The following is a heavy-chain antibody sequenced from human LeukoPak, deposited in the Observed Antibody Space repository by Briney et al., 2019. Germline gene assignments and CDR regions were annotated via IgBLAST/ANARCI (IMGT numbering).Heavy chain of an antibody. Sequence: SETLSLTCSVSGDSITGYYWTWIRQPPGKGLEWIAYIYYDGSTNSNPSLKSRVTISMATSKNQFSLRLRSVTTADTAVYYCARILPGGAHHDTFDIWGQGTMVTVSS. CDR2: IYYDGST. V-gene: IGHV4-59*01. D-gene: IGHD3-10*01. CDR1: GDSITGYY. J-gene: IGHJ3*02. CDR3: ARILPGGAHHDTFDI.